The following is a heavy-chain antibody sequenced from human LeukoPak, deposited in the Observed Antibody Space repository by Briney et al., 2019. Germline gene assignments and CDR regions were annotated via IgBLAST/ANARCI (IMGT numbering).Heavy chain of an antibody. CDR1: GYTFTSYY. J-gene: IGHJ6*03. CDR3: ERDPGGSSVYYYYMDV. D-gene: IGHD6-6*01. Sequence: ASVKVSCKASGYTFTSYYMHWVRQAPGQGLEWMGIINPSGGSTSYAQKFQGRVTMTRDMSTSTVYMELSSLRSEDTAVYYCERDPGGSSVYYYYMDVWGKGTTVTVSS. CDR2: INPSGGST. V-gene: IGHV1-46*01.